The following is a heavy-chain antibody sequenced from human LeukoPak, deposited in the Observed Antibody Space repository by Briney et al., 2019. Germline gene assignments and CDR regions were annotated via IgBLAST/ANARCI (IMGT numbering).Heavy chain of an antibody. CDR2: ISGSDGTT. D-gene: IGHD6-19*01. CDR1: GFSFSSYA. V-gene: IGHV3-23*01. Sequence: GGSLRLSCAASGFSFSSYAMSWVRQAPGKGLERVSTISGSDGTTYYADSVKGRFTISRDNSKNTLYLQMNSLRAEDTAVYYCAEVKRSGWGSAFDIWGQGTMVTVSS. J-gene: IGHJ3*02. CDR3: AEVKRSGWGSAFDI.